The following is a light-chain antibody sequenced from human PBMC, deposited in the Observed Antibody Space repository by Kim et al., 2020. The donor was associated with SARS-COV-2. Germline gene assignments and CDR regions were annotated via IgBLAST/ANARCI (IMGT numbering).Light chain of an antibody. Sequence: QRFTIACTGSSSNIVAGYAFHWYQQLPGTAPNRLIYGNSNRPSGVPDRFSGSKSGTSASLAITGLQAEDEADYYCQSYDSSLSGSVFGTGTKVTVL. CDR3: QSYDSSLSGSV. CDR2: GNS. CDR1: SSNIVAGYA. J-gene: IGLJ1*01. V-gene: IGLV1-40*01.